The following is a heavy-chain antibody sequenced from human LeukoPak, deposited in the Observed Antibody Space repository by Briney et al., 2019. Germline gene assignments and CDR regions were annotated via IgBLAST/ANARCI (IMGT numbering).Heavy chain of an antibody. J-gene: IGHJ4*02. CDR3: AKNGDMVRGVTVAAPVDY. Sequence: PGGSLRLSCAASGFTFRNYAMSWVRQAPGKGLEWVSTISGGGSDTYYADSVKGRFTISRDNSKNTLYLLMSSLRAEDTAVYYCAKNGDMVRGVTVAAPVDYWGQGTLVTVSS. V-gene: IGHV3-23*01. CDR2: ISGGGSDT. D-gene: IGHD3-10*01. CDR1: GFTFRNYA.